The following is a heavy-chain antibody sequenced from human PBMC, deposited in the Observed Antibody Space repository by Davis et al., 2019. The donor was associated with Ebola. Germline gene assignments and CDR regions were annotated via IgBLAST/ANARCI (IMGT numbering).Heavy chain of an antibody. CDR3: ARDPPLLWFGESRSGGGMDV. Sequence: GESLKISCAASGFTFSSYGMHWVRQAPGKGLEWVAVIWYDGSNKHYADSVKGRFTISRDNSKNTLYLQMNSLRAEDTAVYYCARDPPLLWFGESRSGGGMDVWGQGTTVTVSS. CDR1: GFTFSSYG. CDR2: IWYDGSNK. J-gene: IGHJ6*02. V-gene: IGHV3-33*01. D-gene: IGHD3-10*01.